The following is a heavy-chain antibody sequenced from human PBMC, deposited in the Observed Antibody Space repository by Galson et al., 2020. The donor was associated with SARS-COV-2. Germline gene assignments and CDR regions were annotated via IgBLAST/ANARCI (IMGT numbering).Heavy chain of an antibody. D-gene: IGHD6-19*01. Sequence: ESGPTLVKPTQTLTLTCTFPGFSLSTSGMCVSWIRQPPGKALEWLARIDWDDDKYYSTSLKTRLTISKDTSKNQVVLTMTNMDPVDTATYYCARHSSGWYSFDYWGQGTLVTVSS. CDR2: IDWDDDK. CDR1: GFSLSTSGMC. V-gene: IGHV2-70*11. J-gene: IGHJ4*02. CDR3: ARHSSGWYSFDY.